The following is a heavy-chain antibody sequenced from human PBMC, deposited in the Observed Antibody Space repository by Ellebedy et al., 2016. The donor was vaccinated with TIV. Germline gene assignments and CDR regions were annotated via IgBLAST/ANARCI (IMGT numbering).Heavy chain of an antibody. CDR3: AKVADYYHDSSGFPDN. CDR2: ISYDGSNK. CDR1: GFTFNIYG. J-gene: IGHJ4*02. Sequence: PGGSLRLSCSASGFTFNIYGMHWVRHAPGKGLEWVSVISYDGSNKDYADSVKGRFTISRDNSKNTLYVQMNSLRAEDTAVYYCAKVADYYHDSSGFPDNWGQGTLVTVSS. D-gene: IGHD3-22*01. V-gene: IGHV3-30*18.